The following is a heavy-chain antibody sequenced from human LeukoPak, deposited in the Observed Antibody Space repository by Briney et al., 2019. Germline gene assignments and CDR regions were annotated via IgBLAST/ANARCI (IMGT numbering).Heavy chain of an antibody. CDR2: MNPNSGNK. CDR1: GYSFANFD. CDR3: ARGPQWRGDYYYMDV. J-gene: IGHJ6*03. Sequence: ASVKVSCKASGYSFANFDINWVRQATGQGLEWMGWMNPNSGNKGYAQKFQGRVTMTMNTSITTAYMELSSLRSEDTAVYYCARGPQWRGDYYYMDVWGRGTTVTVSS. V-gene: IGHV1-8*01. D-gene: IGHD6-19*01.